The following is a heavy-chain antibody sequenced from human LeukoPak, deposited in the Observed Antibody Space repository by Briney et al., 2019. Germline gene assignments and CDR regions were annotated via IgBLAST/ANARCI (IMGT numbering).Heavy chain of an antibody. J-gene: IGHJ4*02. CDR3: ARGLLVGATYGY. CDR1: GFTFSSYS. CDR2: ISSSSSYI. Sequence: PGGSLRLSCAASGFTFSSYSMNWVRQAPGKGLEWVSSISSSSSYIYYADSVKGRFTISRDNAKNSLYLQMNSLRAEDTAVYYCARGLLVGATYGYWGQGTLVTVSS. V-gene: IGHV3-21*01. D-gene: IGHD1-26*01.